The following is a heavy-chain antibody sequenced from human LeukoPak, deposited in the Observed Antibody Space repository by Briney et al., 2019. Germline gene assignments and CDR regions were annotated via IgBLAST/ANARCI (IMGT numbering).Heavy chain of an antibody. Sequence: ASVKVSCKASGYTFTGFYIHWVRQAPGQGLEWMGWINPNSGGTNYAQKFQGRVTMTRDTSISTAYMELSRLRSDDTAVYYCASVAGTAGTFDYWGQGTLVAVSS. CDR3: ASVAGTAGTFDY. J-gene: IGHJ4*02. CDR1: GYTFTGFY. V-gene: IGHV1-2*02. D-gene: IGHD6-19*01. CDR2: INPNSGGT.